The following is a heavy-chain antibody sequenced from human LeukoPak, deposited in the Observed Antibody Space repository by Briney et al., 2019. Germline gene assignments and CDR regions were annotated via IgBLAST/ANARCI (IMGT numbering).Heavy chain of an antibody. D-gene: IGHD1-20*01. J-gene: IGHJ5*02. CDR3: ATGHRYNWNDGYWFDP. CDR2: IYYSGST. CDR1: GGSISSYY. V-gene: IGHV4-59*01. Sequence: SETLSLTCTVSGGSISSYYWSWIRQPPGKGLEWIGYIYYSGSTNYNPSLKSRVTISVDTSKNQFSLKLSSVTAADTAVYYCATGHRYNWNDGYWFDPWGQGTLVTVSS.